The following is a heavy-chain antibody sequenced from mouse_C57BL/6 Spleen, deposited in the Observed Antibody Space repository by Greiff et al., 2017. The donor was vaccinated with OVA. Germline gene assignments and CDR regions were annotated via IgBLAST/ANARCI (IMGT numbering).Heavy chain of an antibody. D-gene: IGHD1-1*01. CDR2: IDPSDSYT. V-gene: IGHV1-50*01. CDR1: GYTFTRYW. CDR3: ARGRYYYGSRYFDV. J-gene: IGHJ1*03. Sequence: VQLQQPGAELVKPGASVKLSCKASGYTFTRYWMQWVKQRPGQGLEWIGEIDPSDSYTNYNQKFKGKATLTVDTSSSTAYMQLSSLTSEDSAVYYCARGRYYYGSRYFDVWGTGTTVTVSS.